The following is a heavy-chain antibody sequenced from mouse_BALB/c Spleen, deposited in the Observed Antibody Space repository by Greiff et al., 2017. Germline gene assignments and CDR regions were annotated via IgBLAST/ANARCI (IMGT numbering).Heavy chain of an antibody. CDR1: GYSITSDYA. CDR2: ISYSGTT. J-gene: IGHJ2*01. CDR3: ARSRYFDY. Sequence: EVKVEESGPGLVKPSQSLSLTCTVTGYSITSDYAWNWIRQFPGNKLEWMGYISYSGTTSYSPSLKSRISITRDTSKNQFFLQLNSVTTEDTATYYCARSRYFDYWGQGTTLTVSS. V-gene: IGHV3-2*02.